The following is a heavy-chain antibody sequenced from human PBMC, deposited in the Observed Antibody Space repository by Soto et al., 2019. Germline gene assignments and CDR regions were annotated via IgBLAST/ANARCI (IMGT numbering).Heavy chain of an antibody. CDR3: ARGVTGVDPISDAFDY. Sequence: LVKGSCKASGYRLTGYYMHWVRQAPAQGLEWMGTMNPNGGNTGYAQKCQGRVTITADTSTSTAYMELSSLRSEDTAMYYCARGVTGVDPISDAFDYWGQGTLVTVSS. D-gene: IGHD2-21*02. CDR2: MNPNGGNT. V-gene: IGHV1-46*01. J-gene: IGHJ4*02. CDR1: GYRLTGYY.